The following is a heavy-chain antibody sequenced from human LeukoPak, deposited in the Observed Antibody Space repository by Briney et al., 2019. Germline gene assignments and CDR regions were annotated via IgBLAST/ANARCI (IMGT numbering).Heavy chain of an antibody. CDR1: GYTFTGYY. CDR2: INPNSGGT. CDR3: TRAPSGTYSFDS. J-gene: IGHJ4*02. Sequence: ASVKVSCKASGYTFTGYYMHWVRQAPGQGLEWMGWINPNSGGTNYAQRFQGRVTMARDTSINTAYMELSRLRSDDTALYYCTRAPSGTYSFDSWGQGALVTVSS. D-gene: IGHD1-26*01. V-gene: IGHV1-2*02.